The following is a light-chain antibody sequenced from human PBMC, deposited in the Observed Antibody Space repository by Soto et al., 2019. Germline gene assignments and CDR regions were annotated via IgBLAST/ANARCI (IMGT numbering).Light chain of an antibody. Sequence: EVALTQSPGTLSLSPGAIATLSCSASQSIANNYLTWYQQKPGQAPRVLIYDASTRATGIPDRCSGSGSGTDLTLTIRRLEPEDSAVYYSQQYGSSQWTFGQGTKGDIK. V-gene: IGKV3-20*01. CDR3: QQYGSSQWT. J-gene: IGKJ1*01. CDR2: DAS. CDR1: QSIANNY.